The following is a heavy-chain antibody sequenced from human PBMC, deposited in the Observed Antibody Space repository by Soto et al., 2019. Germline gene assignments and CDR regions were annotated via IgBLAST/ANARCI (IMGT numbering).Heavy chain of an antibody. CDR3: TRHSGGSRPLDY. CDR2: IRSKANSYAT. V-gene: IGHV3-73*02. J-gene: IGHJ4*02. Sequence: EVQLVESGGGLVQPGGSLKLSCAASGFTFSGSAMHWVRQASGKGLEWVGRIRSKANSYATAYAASVKGRFTISRDDSKNTAYLQMNSLKTEDTAVYYCTRHSGGSRPLDYWGQGTLVTVSS. D-gene: IGHD6-19*01. CDR1: GFTFSGSA.